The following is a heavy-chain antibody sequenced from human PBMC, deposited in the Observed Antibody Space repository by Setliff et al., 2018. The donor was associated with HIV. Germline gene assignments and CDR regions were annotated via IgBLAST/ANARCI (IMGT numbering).Heavy chain of an antibody. CDR1: GGSISSGGFY. D-gene: IGHD3-9*01. CDR2: IYYSGST. CDR3: ARGVWAKIAVLTGYYNTGDYYYYMDV. V-gene: IGHV4-31*03. J-gene: IGHJ6*03. Sequence: PSETLSLTCTVSGGSISSGGFYWTWIRQHPGKGLEWIGYIYYSGSTYYNPSLKSRLTIPLDTSKNQFSLKLSSVTAADTAVYYCARGVWAKIAVLTGYYNTGDYYYYMDVWGKGTTVTVSS.